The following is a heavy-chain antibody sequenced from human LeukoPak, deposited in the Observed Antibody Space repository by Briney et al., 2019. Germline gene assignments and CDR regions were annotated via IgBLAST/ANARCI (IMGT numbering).Heavy chain of an antibody. CDR1: GGTFSSYA. CDR2: IIPILGIA. CDR3: ARDLGSNYCSGGSCYSVEYYYYGMDV. J-gene: IGHJ6*02. V-gene: IGHV1-69*04. D-gene: IGHD2-15*01. Sequence: GASVTVSFKASGGTFSSYAISWVRQAPGQGLEWMGRIIPILGIANYAQKFQGRVTITADKSTSTAYMELSSLRSEDTAVYYCARDLGSNYCSGGSCYSVEYYYYGMDVWGQGTTVTVSS.